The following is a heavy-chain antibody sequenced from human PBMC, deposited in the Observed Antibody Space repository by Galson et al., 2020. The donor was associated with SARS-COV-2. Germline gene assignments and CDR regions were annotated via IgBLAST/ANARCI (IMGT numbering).Heavy chain of an antibody. CDR3: ARSLRGSSGPYYYYYMDV. J-gene: IGHJ6*03. V-gene: IGHV3-11*04. Sequence: NSGGSLRLSCAASGFTFSDYYMNWIRQAPGKGLEWVSYISSSGTTIYYADSVKGRFTISRDNAKNSLYLQMNNLRAEDTAVYYCARSLRGSSGPYYYYYMDVWGKGTTVTISS. D-gene: IGHD6-19*01. CDR2: ISSSGTTI. CDR1: GFTFSDYY.